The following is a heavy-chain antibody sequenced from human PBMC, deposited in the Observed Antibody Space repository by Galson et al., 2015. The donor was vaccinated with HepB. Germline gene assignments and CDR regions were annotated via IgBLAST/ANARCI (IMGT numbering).Heavy chain of an antibody. CDR3: ASALVVPAGIEYFYYGMDV. CDR2: IYYSGNT. D-gene: IGHD2-2*01. J-gene: IGHJ6*02. CDR1: GVSISNYY. V-gene: IGHV4-59*08. Sequence: SETLSLTCTVSGVSISNYYSSWIRQPPGKGLEWIGYIYYSGNTNYNPTLKSRVTISLDRSKNKFSLKLSSVTAADTAVYYCASALVVPAGIEYFYYGMDVWGQVTTVTVSS.